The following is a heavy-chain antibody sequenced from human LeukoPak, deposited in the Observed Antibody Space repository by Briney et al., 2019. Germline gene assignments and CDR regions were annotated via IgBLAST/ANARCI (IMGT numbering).Heavy chain of an antibody. Sequence: GASVKVSCKASGYTFTSYAMNWVRQAPGQGLEWMGWINTNTGNPTYAQGFTGRFVFSLDTSVSTAYLQISSLKAEDTAVYYRARTNDYGDETYYFDYWGQGTLVTVSS. V-gene: IGHV7-4-1*02. J-gene: IGHJ4*02. CDR2: INTNTGNP. D-gene: IGHD4-17*01. CDR1: GYTFTSYA. CDR3: ARTNDYGDETYYFDY.